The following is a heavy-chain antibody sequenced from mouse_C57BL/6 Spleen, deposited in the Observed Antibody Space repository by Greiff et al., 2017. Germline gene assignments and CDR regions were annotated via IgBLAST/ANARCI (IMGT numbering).Heavy chain of an antibody. Sequence: QVQLQQPGAELVKPGASVKLSCKASGYTFTSYWMHWVKQRPGQGLEWIGMIHPNSGSTNYNEKFKSKATLTVDKSSSTAYMQLSSLTSEDSAVYYCARWGTTVVEGFAYWCQGTLVTVSA. D-gene: IGHD1-1*01. CDR3: ARWGTTVVEGFAY. CDR1: GYTFTSYW. V-gene: IGHV1-64*01. J-gene: IGHJ3*01. CDR2: IHPNSGST.